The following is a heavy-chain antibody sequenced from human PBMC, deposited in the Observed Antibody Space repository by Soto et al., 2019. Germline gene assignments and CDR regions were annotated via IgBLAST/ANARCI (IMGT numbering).Heavy chain of an antibody. V-gene: IGHV3-23*01. J-gene: IGHJ4*02. CDR1: GFTFSSYA. D-gene: IGHD3-3*01. CDR2: ISGSGGST. CDR3: AKHDFWTLYNSGLDS. Sequence: GGSLRLSCAASGFTFSSYAMSWVRQAPGKGLEWVSAISGSGGSTYYADSVKGRFTISRDNSKNTLSLQMNSLRVEDTAVYYCAKHDFWTLYNSGLDSWGQGTLVTVSS.